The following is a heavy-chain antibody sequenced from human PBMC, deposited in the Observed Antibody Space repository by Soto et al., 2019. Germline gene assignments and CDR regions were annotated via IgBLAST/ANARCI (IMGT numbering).Heavy chain of an antibody. D-gene: IGHD3-3*01. V-gene: IGHV3-48*01. J-gene: IGHJ4*02. CDR3: ARHPYYDFWSGYFHFDY. Sequence: GGSLRLSCAASGFTFSSYSMNWVRQAPGKGLEWVSYISSSSSTIYYADSVKGRFTISRDNAKNSLYLQMNSLRAEDTAVYYCARHPYYDFWSGYFHFDYWGQGTLVTVSS. CDR2: ISSSSSTI. CDR1: GFTFSSYS.